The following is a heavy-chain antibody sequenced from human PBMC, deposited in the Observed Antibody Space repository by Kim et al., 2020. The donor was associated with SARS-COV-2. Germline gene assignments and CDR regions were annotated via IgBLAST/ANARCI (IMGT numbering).Heavy chain of an antibody. J-gene: IGHJ4*02. CDR3: ARRELYSAAWYRAVF. CDR1: GYSFTDYW. Sequence: GESLKISCQASGYSFTDYWIGWVRQMPGRGLEWMAIIYPRDSETRHNPSFQGHVSISADKSLTTAYLEWVSLKPSDTAIYYCARRELYSAAWYRAVFWGPGTLVTVSS. D-gene: IGHD1-26*01. CDR2: IYPRDSET. V-gene: IGHV5-51*01.